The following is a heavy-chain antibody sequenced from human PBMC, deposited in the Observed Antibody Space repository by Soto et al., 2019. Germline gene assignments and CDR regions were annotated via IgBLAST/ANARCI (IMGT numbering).Heavy chain of an antibody. D-gene: IGHD3-22*01. CDR2: ISDKGTIK. CDR1: GFTFSNYA. V-gene: IGHV3-30*09. CDR3: AEAFYYDRSFREAYDY. Sequence: QVHLVESGGGVVQPGRSLRLSCAASGFTFSNYAMHWVRQTPGKGLEWVAVISDKGTIKDYVDSVKGRFAISRDNSKNTRYVQMDSLGVEDTAMSYCAEAFYYDRSFREAYDYWGQGALVLVSS. J-gene: IGHJ4*02.